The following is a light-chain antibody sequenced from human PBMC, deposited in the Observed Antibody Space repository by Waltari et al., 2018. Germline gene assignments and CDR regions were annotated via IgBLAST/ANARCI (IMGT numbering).Light chain of an antibody. V-gene: IGKV4-1*01. Sequence: DIVMTQSPDSLAVSLGERATINRKSSQSVLYSSNNKNYLAWYQQKPGQPPKLLIYWASTRESGVPDRFSGSGSGTDFTLTISSLQAEDVAVYYCQQYYSTPPYTFGQGTKLETK. CDR2: WAS. CDR3: QQYYSTPPYT. CDR1: QSVLYSSNNKNY. J-gene: IGKJ2*01.